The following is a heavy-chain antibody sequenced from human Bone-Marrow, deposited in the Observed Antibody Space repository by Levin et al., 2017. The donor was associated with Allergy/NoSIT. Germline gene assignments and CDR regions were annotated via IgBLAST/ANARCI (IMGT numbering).Heavy chain of an antibody. CDR1: GFTFSDYY. D-gene: IGHD5-18*01. V-gene: IGHV3-11*01. J-gene: IGHJ4*02. Sequence: GESLKISCAASGFTFSDYYMSWIRQAPGKGLEWVSYISSSGSTIYYADSVKGRFAISRDNSKNTLYLQMNRLTDEDTALYYCADIGYIDYGDFWGQGTLVTVSS. CDR3: ADIGYIDYGDF. CDR2: ISSSGSTI.